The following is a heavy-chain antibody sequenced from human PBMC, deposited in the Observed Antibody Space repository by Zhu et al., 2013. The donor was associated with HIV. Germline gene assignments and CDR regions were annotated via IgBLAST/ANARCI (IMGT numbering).Heavy chain of an antibody. CDR3: ARDPSTRYYTDV. CDR2: INPKNGGT. V-gene: IGHV1-2*02. D-gene: IGHD3-9*01. J-gene: IGHJ6*03. CDR1: GYNFNAYH. Sequence: QVQLVQSGAEVKKPGASVKVSCKASGYNFNAYHIHWIRQAPGQGLEWMGWINPKNGGTNYPQSFQGRVTMTRDMSTTTVYMDLNSLTSDDTAVYYCARDPSTRYYTDVWGKGTTVIVSS.